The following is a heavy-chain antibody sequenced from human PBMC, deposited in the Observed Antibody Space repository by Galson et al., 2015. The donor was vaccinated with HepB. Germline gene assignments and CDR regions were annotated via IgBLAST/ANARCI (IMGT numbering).Heavy chain of an antibody. Sequence: SLRLACAASGFTFRDFAMSWVRQAPGKGLEWVSTISGTGANTYYADSVKGRFTTSRDISKNTLYLQMNSLRADDTAVYYCAKDKRAVSGPEYFPHWGQGTLVTVSS. D-gene: IGHD6-19*01. CDR3: AKDKRAVSGPEYFPH. V-gene: IGHV3-23*01. CDR1: GFTFRDFA. CDR2: ISGTGANT. J-gene: IGHJ1*01.